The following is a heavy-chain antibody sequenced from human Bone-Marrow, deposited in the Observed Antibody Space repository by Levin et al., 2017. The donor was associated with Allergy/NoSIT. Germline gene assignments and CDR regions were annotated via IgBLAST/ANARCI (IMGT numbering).Heavy chain of an antibody. Sequence: EASVKVSCKASGGTFTDYAINWMRQAPGQGLEWMGGIIPKVATTKDARRFQGRVAISADESTSTAYMELSSLTSEDTAVYYCASSYYDTLTGYYDVPDSWGQGTLVTVSS. J-gene: IGHJ4*02. CDR2: IIPKVATT. CDR3: ASSYYDTLTGYYDVPDS. CDR1: GGTFTDYA. D-gene: IGHD3-9*01. V-gene: IGHV1-69*13.